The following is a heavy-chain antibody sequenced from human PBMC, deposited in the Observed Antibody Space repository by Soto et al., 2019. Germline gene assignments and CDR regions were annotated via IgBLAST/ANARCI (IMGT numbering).Heavy chain of an antibody. CDR2: IYYSGST. Sequence: SETLSLTCTVSGGSISSSSYYWGWIRQPPGKGLEWIGSIYYSGSTYYNPSLKSRVTISVDTSKKQFSLKLSSVTAADTAVYYCARHSTGLGKETYYYYYYGMDVWGQGTTVTVSS. D-gene: IGHD3-9*01. CDR3: ARHSTGLGKETYYYYYYGMDV. V-gene: IGHV4-39*01. J-gene: IGHJ6*02. CDR1: GGSISSSSYY.